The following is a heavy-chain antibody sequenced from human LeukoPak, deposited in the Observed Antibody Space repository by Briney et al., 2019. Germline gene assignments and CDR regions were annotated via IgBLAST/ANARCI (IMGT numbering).Heavy chain of an antibody. Sequence: GGSLRLPCAASGFTFSSYWMSWVRQAPGKGLEWVANIKQDGSEKYYVDSVKGRFTISRDNAKNSLYLQMNSLRDEDTAVYYCARDALVRWFDPWGQGTLVTVSS. J-gene: IGHJ5*02. CDR3: ARDALVRWFDP. CDR1: GFTFSSYW. D-gene: IGHD6-6*01. V-gene: IGHV3-7*01. CDR2: IKQDGSEK.